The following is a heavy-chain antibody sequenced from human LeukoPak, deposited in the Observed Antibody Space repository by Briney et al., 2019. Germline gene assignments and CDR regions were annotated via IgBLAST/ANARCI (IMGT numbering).Heavy chain of an antibody. CDR2: INPHSGGT. Sequence: ASVKVSCKASGYTFTGYYIHWVRQAPGQGLEWVGWINPHSGGTNSAQKFQGRVTMTRDTSISTAYMELSRLRSDDTAVYYCARDGVGGVYGDYGYFDLWGRGTLVTVSS. CDR1: GYTFTGYY. V-gene: IGHV1-2*02. CDR3: ARDGVGGVYGDYGYFDL. D-gene: IGHD4-17*01. J-gene: IGHJ2*01.